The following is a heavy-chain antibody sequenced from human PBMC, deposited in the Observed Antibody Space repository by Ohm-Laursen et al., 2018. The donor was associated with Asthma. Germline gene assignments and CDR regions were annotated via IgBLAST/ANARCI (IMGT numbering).Heavy chain of an antibody. CDR1: GFTFSSYG. J-gene: IGHJ4*02. CDR2: ISYDGSNK. Sequence: SLRLSCSASGFTFSSYGMHWVRQAPGKGLEWVAVISYDGSNKYYADSVKGRFTISRDNSKNTLYLQMNSLRAEDTAVYYCARDLGHDYGDYRGGDYWGQGTLVTVSS. CDR3: ARDLGHDYGDYRGGDY. D-gene: IGHD4-17*01. V-gene: IGHV3-30*03.